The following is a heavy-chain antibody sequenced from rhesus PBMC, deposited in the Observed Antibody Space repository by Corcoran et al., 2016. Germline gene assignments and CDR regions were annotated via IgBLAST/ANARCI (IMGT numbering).Heavy chain of an antibody. CDR2: IYGSGGST. V-gene: IGHV4-160*01. CDR1: GGSISSNY. D-gene: IGHD6-31*01. CDR3: ARARSGWLSYYFDY. J-gene: IGHJ4*01. Sequence: QVQLQESGPGLVKPSETLSLTCAVSGGSISSNYWSWIRPAPGTGLEWIGRIYGSGGSTDYNPALKSRVTISTDTSKNQFSLKLSSVTAADTAVYYCARARSGWLSYYFDYWGQGVLVTVSS.